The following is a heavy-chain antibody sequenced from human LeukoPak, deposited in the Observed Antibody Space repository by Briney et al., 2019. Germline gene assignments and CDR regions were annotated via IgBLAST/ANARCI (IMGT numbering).Heavy chain of an antibody. CDR3: ARSPGSHDAFDI. CDR2: IYYSGST. J-gene: IGHJ3*02. CDR1: GGSISSYY. V-gene: IGHV4-59*01. Sequence: SETLSLTCTVSGGSISSYYWSWIRQPPGKGLEWIGYIYYSGSTNCNPSLKSRVTISVDTSKNQFSLKLSSVTAADTAVYYCARSPGSHDAFDIWGQGTMVTVSS. D-gene: IGHD1-1*01.